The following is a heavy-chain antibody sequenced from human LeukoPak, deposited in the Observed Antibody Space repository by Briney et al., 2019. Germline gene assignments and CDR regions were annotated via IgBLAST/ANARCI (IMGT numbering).Heavy chain of an antibody. V-gene: IGHV1-8*03. CDR3: AIDLVGTEPVTWG. CDR1: GYTFTSYD. D-gene: IGHD1-26*01. J-gene: IGHJ4*02. Sequence: GASVKVSRKASGYTFTSYDINWVRQATGQGLEWMGWMNPNSGNTGYAQEFQGRVTITRNTSISTAYMELSSLRSEDTAVYYCAIDLVGTEPVTWGWGQGTLVTVSS. CDR2: MNPNSGNT.